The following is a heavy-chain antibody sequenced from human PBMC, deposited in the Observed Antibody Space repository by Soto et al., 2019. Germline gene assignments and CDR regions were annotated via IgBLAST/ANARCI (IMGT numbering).Heavy chain of an antibody. CDR1: GGSISSGDYC. CDR3: ARDGYTYGSI. D-gene: IGHD5-18*01. V-gene: IGHV4-31*03. J-gene: IGHJ4*01. Sequence: QVQLQESGPGLVTPSQTLSLTCTVSGGSISSGDYCWSWIRQHPGKGLEWIGCIYYGGSTYDNPSLKSRIIMSLDTSKSQFSLKLGSMTAAETAGYYCARDGYTYGSIWGQGTLVTVSS. CDR2: IYYGGST.